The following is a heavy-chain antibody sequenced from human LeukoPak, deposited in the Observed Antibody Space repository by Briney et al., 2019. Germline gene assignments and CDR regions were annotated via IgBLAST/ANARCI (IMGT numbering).Heavy chain of an antibody. CDR3: ARQDYDSTGYYSLNYFDY. D-gene: IGHD3-22*01. Sequence: SETLSLTCTVSGSSISTSSYYWGWIRQPPGKGLEWIGSIYYSGSTYYNPSLKSRVTISVDTSKNQFSLRLSSVTAADTAVYYCARQDYDSTGYYSLNYFDYWGQGTLVTVSS. V-gene: IGHV4-39*01. J-gene: IGHJ4*02. CDR2: IYYSGST. CDR1: GSSISTSSYY.